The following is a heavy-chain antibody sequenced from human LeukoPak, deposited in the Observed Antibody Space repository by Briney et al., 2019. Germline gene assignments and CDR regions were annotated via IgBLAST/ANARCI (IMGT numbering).Heavy chain of an antibody. CDR2: IYSGGST. CDR1: GFTFSSYT. CDR3: ASDSGLDYLQYGFAFDI. V-gene: IGHV3-53*01. D-gene: IGHD5-12*01. J-gene: IGHJ3*02. Sequence: PGRSLRLSCAASGFTFSSYTMNWVRQAPGKGLEWVSVIYSGGSTNYADSVKGRFTISRDNSKNTVFLQMNSLKAEDTAVYYCASDSGLDYLQYGFAFDIWGQGTMVTVSS.